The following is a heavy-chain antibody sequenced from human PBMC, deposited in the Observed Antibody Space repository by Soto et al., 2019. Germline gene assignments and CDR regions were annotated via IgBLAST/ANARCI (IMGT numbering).Heavy chain of an antibody. CDR1: GGSIRTYY. D-gene: IGHD4-17*01. CDR2: MYYGGRT. CDR3: ARSTGYGDSYFDY. Sequence: QVQLQESGPGLVKPSETLSLTCTVSGGSIRTYYWNWIRQPPGKGLEWIGYMYYGGRTNYNPSLKSRVTVSGDTSKYDFSLKLTSVTAADTAVYYCARSTGYGDSYFDYWGRGTLVTVSS. V-gene: IGHV4-59*01. J-gene: IGHJ4*02.